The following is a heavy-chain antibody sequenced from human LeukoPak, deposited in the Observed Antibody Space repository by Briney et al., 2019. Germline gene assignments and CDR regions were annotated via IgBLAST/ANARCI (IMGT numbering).Heavy chain of an antibody. D-gene: IGHD3-9*01. CDR3: ARASYDVLTG. CDR2: INVGGTPI. Sequence: GGSLRLSCAASGFIFSNYEMNWVRQAPGKGLEWISYINVGGTPIYYADSVKGRFTMSRDNAKNSLYLQMNSLKVEDTAVYYCARASYDVLTGWGQGTLVAVSS. CDR1: GFIFSNYE. J-gene: IGHJ4*02. V-gene: IGHV3-48*03.